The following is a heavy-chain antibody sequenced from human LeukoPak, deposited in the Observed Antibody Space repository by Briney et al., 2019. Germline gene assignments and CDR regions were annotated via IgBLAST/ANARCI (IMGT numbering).Heavy chain of an antibody. CDR2: INNDGSSI. Sequence: GGSLRLSCAASGFTFSSYWMHWFRHAPGRGLVWVSRINNDGSSISYADSVKGRFTISRDNAKNTLYLQMNSLSAEDTALYYCARVDTDTSGYYFDYWGQGTLVTVSS. CDR3: ARVDTDTSGYYFDY. CDR1: GFTFSSYW. V-gene: IGHV3-74*01. J-gene: IGHJ4*02. D-gene: IGHD6-19*01.